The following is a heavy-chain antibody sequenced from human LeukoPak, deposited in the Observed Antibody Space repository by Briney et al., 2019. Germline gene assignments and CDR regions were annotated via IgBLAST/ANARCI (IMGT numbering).Heavy chain of an antibody. CDR2: IWYDGSNK. J-gene: IGHJ4*02. CDR3: ARDGSPYSSSWYADY. CDR1: GFTFSSYW. V-gene: IGHV3-33*08. Sequence: GGSLRLSCAASGFTFSSYWMNWARQAPGKGLEWVAVIWYDGSNKYYADSVKGRFTISRDNSKNTLYLQMNSLRAEDTAVYYCARDGSPYSSSWYADYWGQGTLVTVSS. D-gene: IGHD6-13*01.